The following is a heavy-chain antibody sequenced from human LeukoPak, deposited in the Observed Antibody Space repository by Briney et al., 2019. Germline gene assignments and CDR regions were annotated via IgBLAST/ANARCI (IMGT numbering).Heavy chain of an antibody. Sequence: PSETLSLTCTVSGNSISSYYWSWIRQPPGKGLEWIGYIYYSGSTNYNPSLKSRVTISVDTSKNQFSLKLSSVTAADTAVYYCARQSYDILTGYYLTRSAYYYYMDVWGKGTTVTISS. CDR2: IYYSGST. CDR1: GNSISSYY. J-gene: IGHJ6*03. CDR3: ARQSYDILTGYYLTRSAYYYYMDV. V-gene: IGHV4-59*08. D-gene: IGHD3-9*01.